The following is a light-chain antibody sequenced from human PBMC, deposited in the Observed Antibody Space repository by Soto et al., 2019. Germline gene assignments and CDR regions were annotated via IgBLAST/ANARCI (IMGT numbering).Light chain of an antibody. CDR1: SSDIGAYDY. J-gene: IGLJ1*01. CDR3: SSFTTTSTHV. CDR2: EVN. Sequence: QSALTQPASLSGSPGQSITISCTGTSSDIGAYDYVSWFQQHPGKAPKLMISEVNNRPSGVSNRFSGSKSGNTAYLTISGLQVEDEAEYLCSSFTTTSTHVFGTGTKVTVL. V-gene: IGLV2-14*01.